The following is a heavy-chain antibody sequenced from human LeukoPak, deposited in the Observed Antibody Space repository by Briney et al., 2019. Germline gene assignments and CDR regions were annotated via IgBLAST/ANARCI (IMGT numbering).Heavy chain of an antibody. CDR1: GFTLSSYD. V-gene: IGHV3-30*03. Sequence: PGGSLRLSCAASGFTLSSYDMHWVRQAPGKGLEWVAVISYDGSNKYYADSVKGRFTISRDNSKNTLFLQMNSLRAEDTAVYYCARDYYDSSGLDYWGQGTLVTVSS. J-gene: IGHJ4*02. D-gene: IGHD3-22*01. CDR3: ARDYYDSSGLDY. CDR2: ISYDGSNK.